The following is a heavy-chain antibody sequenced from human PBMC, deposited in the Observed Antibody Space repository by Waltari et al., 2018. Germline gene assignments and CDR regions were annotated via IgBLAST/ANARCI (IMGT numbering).Heavy chain of an antibody. Sequence: QVQLVQSGAEVKKPGASVKVSCKASGYTFTGYYMHWVRQAPGQGLEWMGWINPNSGGTNYAQKFQGRVTMTRDTSISTAYMELSRLRSDDTAVYYCARDGGIMVQGVGGAFDIWGQGTMVTVSS. CDR1: GYTFTGYY. CDR2: INPNSGGT. CDR3: ARDGGIMVQGVGGAFDI. D-gene: IGHD3-10*01. J-gene: IGHJ3*02. V-gene: IGHV1-2*02.